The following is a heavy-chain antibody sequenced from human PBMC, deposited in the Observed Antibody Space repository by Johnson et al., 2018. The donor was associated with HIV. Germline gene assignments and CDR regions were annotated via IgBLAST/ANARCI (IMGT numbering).Heavy chain of an antibody. V-gene: IGHV3-9*01. Sequence: VQLVESGGGVIRPGGSLRLSCATSGFTFDDYAMHWVRQAPGKGLEWVSGISCNSGSIGYADSVKGRFTISRDNAKNSLYLQMNSLRAEDTALYYCASVPMIVVLDGAFDIWGQGTMVTVSS. CDR2: ISCNSGSI. J-gene: IGHJ3*02. CDR1: GFTFDDYA. CDR3: ASVPMIVVLDGAFDI. D-gene: IGHD3-22*01.